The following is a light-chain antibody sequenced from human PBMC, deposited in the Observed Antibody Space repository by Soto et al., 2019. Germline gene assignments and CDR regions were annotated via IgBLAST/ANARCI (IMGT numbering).Light chain of an antibody. Sequence: DFQVTRSPSTLYASVGERVTITCRASQSISSWLAWYQQKPGKAPNLLIYDASSLESGVPSRFSGSGSGTEFTLTISSLQPDDFATYYCQQYNSYGTFGQGTKVDIK. CDR2: DAS. CDR1: QSISSW. J-gene: IGKJ1*01. V-gene: IGKV1-5*01. CDR3: QQYNSYGT.